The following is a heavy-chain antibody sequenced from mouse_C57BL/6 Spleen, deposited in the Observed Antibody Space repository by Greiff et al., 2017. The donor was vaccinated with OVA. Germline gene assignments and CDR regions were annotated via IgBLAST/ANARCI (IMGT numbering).Heavy chain of an antibody. V-gene: IGHV1-55*01. Sequence: QQRPGQGLEWIGDIYPGSGSTNYNEKFKSKATLTVDTSSSTAYMQLSSLTSEDSAVYYCAREDGYYWYFDVWGTGTTVTVSS. CDR2: IYPGSGST. J-gene: IGHJ1*03. CDR3: AREDGYYWYFDV. D-gene: IGHD2-3*01.